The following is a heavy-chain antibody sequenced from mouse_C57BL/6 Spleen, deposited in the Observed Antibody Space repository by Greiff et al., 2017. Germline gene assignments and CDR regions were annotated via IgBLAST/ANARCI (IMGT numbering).Heavy chain of an antibody. D-gene: IGHD4-1*01. Sequence: EVQLQQSGPELVKPGASVKIPCKASGYTFTDYNMDWVKQSHGKSLEWIGDIDPSDSYTNYNQKFKGKSTLTVDKSSSTAYMQLSSLTSEDSAVYYCARLGRYAMDYWGQGTSVTVSS. CDR2: IDPSDSYT. V-gene: IGHV1-18*01. CDR3: ARLGRYAMDY. CDR1: GYTFTDYN. J-gene: IGHJ4*01.